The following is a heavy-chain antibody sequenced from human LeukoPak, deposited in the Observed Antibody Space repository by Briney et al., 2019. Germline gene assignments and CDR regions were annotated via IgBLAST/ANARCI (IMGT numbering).Heavy chain of an antibody. CDR2: ISGSATNT. CDR1: GFTFSDYA. J-gene: IGHJ5*02. D-gene: IGHD4-11*01. Sequence: PGGSLRLSCAVSGFTFSDYAMSWVRQAPGKGLEWVSGISGSATNTYYGDSVKGRFTISRDNSKNTVSLQMTSLRAEDTAVYYCAKEVRLSHRFGSNYDHWGQGTLVTVSS. CDR3: AKEVRLSHRFGSNYDH. V-gene: IGHV3-23*01.